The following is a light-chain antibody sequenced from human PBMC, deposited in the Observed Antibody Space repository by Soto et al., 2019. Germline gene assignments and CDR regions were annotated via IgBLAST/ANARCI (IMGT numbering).Light chain of an antibody. Sequence: IVLTQSPATLSSSPGERVTLSCRASQSVSTNSLPWYQQKPGQAPRLLIYGATRRASGIPDRFSGSGSGTDFTLTISSLEAEDFAMYYCQQYVTSPLTFGGGTEVDI. V-gene: IGKV3-20*01. CDR2: GAT. CDR3: QQYVTSPLT. J-gene: IGKJ4*01. CDR1: QSVSTNS.